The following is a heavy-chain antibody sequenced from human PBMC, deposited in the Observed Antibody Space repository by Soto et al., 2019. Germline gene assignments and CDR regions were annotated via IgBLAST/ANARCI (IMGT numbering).Heavy chain of an antibody. V-gene: IGHV3-73*01. CDR1: GFTFSDST. CDR2: IRTKADNYAT. CDR3: TRRMSPLMDV. J-gene: IGHJ6*02. Sequence: PGGSLRLSCAACGFTFSDSTMHWVRQASGKGLERVGRIRTKADNYATGYATSVKGRLTISRDDSKNTAYLQMNSLKTEDTAVYYCTRRMSPLMDVWGQGTTVTVSS.